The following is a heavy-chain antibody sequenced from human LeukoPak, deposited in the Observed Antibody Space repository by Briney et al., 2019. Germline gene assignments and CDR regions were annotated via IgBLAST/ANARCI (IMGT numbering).Heavy chain of an antibody. CDR3: ARTQKLELPDY. CDR2: MNPNSGNT. V-gene: IGHV1-8*03. CDR1: GYTFTSYD. D-gene: IGHD1-7*01. Sequence: ASVKDSCKASGYTFTSYDINWVRQATGQGLEWMGWMNPNSGNTGYAQKFQGRVTITRNTSISTAYMELSSLRSEDTAVYYCARTQKLELPDYWGQGTLVTVSS. J-gene: IGHJ4*02.